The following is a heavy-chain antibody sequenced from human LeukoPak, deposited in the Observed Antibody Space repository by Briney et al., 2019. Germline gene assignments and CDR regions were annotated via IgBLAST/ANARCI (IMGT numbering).Heavy chain of an antibody. V-gene: IGHV3-15*05. CDR3: TTGSTAPPYYFDY. CDR1: GFTFSNAW. J-gene: IGHJ4*02. Sequence: GGSLRLSCAASGFTFSNAWMSWVRQAPGKGLEWVGRIKSKTDGGITDYAAPVKGRFTISRDDSKNTLYLQTNSLKTEDTAVYYCTTGSTAPPYYFDYWGQGTLVTVSS. CDR2: IKSKTDGGIT.